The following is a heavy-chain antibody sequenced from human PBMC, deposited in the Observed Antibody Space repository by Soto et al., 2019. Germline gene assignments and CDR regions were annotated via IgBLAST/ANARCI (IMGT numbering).Heavy chain of an antibody. CDR2: TYYRSKWYN. J-gene: IGHJ4*02. V-gene: IGHV6-1*01. CDR3: ARDRGVRGLVNFDY. D-gene: IGHD3-10*01. Sequence: QSPTLSLTCVISGDTVSSNSAAWNWIRQSPSRGLEWLGRTYYRSKWYNDYAVSVKSRITINPDTSKNQFSLQLNSVTPEDTAVYYCARDRGVRGLVNFDYWGRGTLVTVSS. CDR1: GDTVSSNSAA.